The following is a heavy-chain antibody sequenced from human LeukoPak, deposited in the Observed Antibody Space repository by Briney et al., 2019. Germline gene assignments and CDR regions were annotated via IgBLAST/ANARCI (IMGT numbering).Heavy chain of an antibody. CDR1: GFTFSSYD. V-gene: IGHV3-13*01. D-gene: IGHD6-19*01. Sequence: GGSLRLSCAASGFTFSSYDMHWVRQATGKGPEWVSAIGTAGDTYYPGSVKGRFTISRDNSKNTLYLQMNSLRAEDTAVYYCARSRIAVAGINYYYYMDVWGKGTTVTISS. CDR3: ARSRIAVAGINYYYYMDV. J-gene: IGHJ6*03. CDR2: IGTAGDT.